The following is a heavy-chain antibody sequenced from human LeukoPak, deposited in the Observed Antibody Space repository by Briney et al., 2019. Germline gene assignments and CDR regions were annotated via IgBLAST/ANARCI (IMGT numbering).Heavy chain of an antibody. CDR1: GGTSSSYA. D-gene: IGHD1-26*01. CDR3: ARSALRGSYYWGFDY. CDR2: IIPILGIA. J-gene: IGHJ4*02. V-gene: IGHV1-69*04. Sequence: ASVKVSCKASGGTSSSYAISWVRQAPGQGLEWMGRIIPILGIANYAQKFQGRVTITADKSTSTAYMELSSLRSEDTAVYYCARSALRGSYYWGFDYWGQGTLVTVSS.